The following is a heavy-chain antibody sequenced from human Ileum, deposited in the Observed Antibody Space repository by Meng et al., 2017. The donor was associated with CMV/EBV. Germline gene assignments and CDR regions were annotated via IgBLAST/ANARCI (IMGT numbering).Heavy chain of an antibody. D-gene: IGHD4-11*01. CDR3: ARGSGYSIYDD. J-gene: IGHJ4*02. V-gene: IGHV4-59*02. Sequence: GSLRLSCTVSGASVTENYCSWIRQSPGKGLEWIGYISYGDFTKYNPSLKSRVTISVDTSKNQCSLILSSMSAADAAVYYCARGSGYSIYDDWGQGTLVTVSS. CDR2: ISYGDFT. CDR1: GASVTENY.